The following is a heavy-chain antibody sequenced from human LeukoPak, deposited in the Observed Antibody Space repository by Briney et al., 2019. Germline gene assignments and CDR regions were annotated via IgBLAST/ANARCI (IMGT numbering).Heavy chain of an antibody. D-gene: IGHD2-15*01. Sequence: EXMGWINAGNGNTKYSQKFQCRVTITRDTSASTAYMELSSLRSEDTAVYYCAATRLYYYYGMDVWGKGTTVTVSS. CDR3: AATRLYYYYGMDV. V-gene: IGHV1-3*01. J-gene: IGHJ6*04. CDR2: INAGNGNT.